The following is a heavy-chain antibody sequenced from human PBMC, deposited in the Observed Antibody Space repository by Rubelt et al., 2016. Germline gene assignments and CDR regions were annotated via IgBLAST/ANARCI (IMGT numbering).Heavy chain of an antibody. D-gene: IGHD4-17*01. J-gene: IGHJ5*02. CDR3: ARPLYGDYAPWFDP. CDR1: GGSVSSSSYY. Sequence: QVQLQESGPGLVKPSETLSLTCTVSGGSVSSSSYYWGWIRQPPGKGLEWIGEINHSGSTNYNPSLKVRVSISVDTSKSQFSLKLSSVTAADTAVYYCARPLYGDYAPWFDPWGQGTLVTVSS. V-gene: IGHV4-39*01. CDR2: INHSGST.